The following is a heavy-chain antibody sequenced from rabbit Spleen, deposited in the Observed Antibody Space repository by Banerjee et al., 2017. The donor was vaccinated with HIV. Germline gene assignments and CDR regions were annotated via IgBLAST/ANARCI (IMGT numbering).Heavy chain of an antibody. V-gene: IGHV1S40*01. Sequence: QSLEESGGDMVKPGASLTLSCTASGFSFSNKAVMCWVRQAPGKGLEWIACINAVTGKAVYASWAKGRFTFSKTSSTTVTLQMTSLTAADTATYFCARDLVAAIGWNFNLWGPGTLVTVS. CDR2: INAVTGKA. CDR3: ARDLVAAIGWNFNL. J-gene: IGHJ4*01. D-gene: IGHD5-1*01. CDR1: GFSFSNKAV.